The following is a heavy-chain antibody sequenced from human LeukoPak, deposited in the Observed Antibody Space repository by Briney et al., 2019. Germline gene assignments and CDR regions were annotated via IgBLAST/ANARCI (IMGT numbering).Heavy chain of an antibody. CDR1: GFTFSDHY. D-gene: IGHD4-11*01. J-gene: IGHJ6*03. CDR3: ASHSNGYYYYMDV. V-gene: IGHV3-72*01. CDR2: TRNKANSYTT. Sequence: GGPLRLSCAASGFTFSDHYMDWVRQAPGKGLEWVGRTRNKANSYTTEYAASVKGRFTISRDDSKNSLYLQMNSLKTEDTAVYYCASHSNGYYYYMDVWGKGTTVTVSS.